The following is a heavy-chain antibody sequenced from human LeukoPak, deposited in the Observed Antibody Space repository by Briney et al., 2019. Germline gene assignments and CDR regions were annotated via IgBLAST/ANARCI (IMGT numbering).Heavy chain of an antibody. CDR2: ISWNSGSI. CDR3: VRDRNPRHNYFDL. V-gene: IGHV3-9*01. CDR1: GFTFDDYA. D-gene: IGHD1-1*01. J-gene: IGHJ4*02. Sequence: GGSLRLSCAASGFTFDDYAMHWVRQAPGKGLEWVSGISWNSGSIGYADSVKGRFTISRDNAKNSLYLQMNSLRAEDTALYYCVRDRNPRHNYFDLWGQGTLVTVSS.